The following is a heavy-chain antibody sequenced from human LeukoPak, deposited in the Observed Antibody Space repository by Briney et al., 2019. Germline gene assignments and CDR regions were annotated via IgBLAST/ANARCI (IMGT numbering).Heavy chain of an antibody. J-gene: IGHJ1*01. Sequence: PSETLSLTCIVSGGSINNYYWSWIRQPAGKGLEWIGRIYTSGSTNYNPSLESRVTMSVDTSRNQFSLRLSSVTAADTAVYYCARVGPAEYFQHWGQGTLVTVSS. CDR1: GGSINNYY. V-gene: IGHV4-4*07. CDR3: ARVGPAEYFQH. CDR2: IYTSGST.